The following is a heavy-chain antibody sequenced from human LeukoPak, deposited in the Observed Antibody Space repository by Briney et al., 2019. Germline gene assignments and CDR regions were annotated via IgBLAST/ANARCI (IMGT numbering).Heavy chain of an antibody. CDR2: ISSSSSYI. CDR3: ARDLARGSPKGYYYYYGMDV. D-gene: IGHD1-26*01. CDR1: GFTFSSYS. J-gene: IGHJ6*02. Sequence: GGSLRLSCAASGFTFSSYSMNWVRQAPGKGLEWVSSISSSSSYIYYADSVKGRFTISRDNAKNSLYLRMNSLRAEDTAVYYCARDLARGSPKGYYYYYGMDVWGQGTTVTVSS. V-gene: IGHV3-21*01.